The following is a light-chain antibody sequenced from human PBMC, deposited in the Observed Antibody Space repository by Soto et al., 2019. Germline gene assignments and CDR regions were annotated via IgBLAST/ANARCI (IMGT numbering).Light chain of an antibody. CDR1: QSIASSY. CDR2: RTF. V-gene: IGKV3-20*01. Sequence: EIVLTQSPGTLSLSPGERATLSCRASQSIASSYLAWYQQKPGQPPRLLLYRTFNRATGIPDRFSGSGSGTDFTLTISSLQPEDFATYYCQQANSFPLTFGGGTKVEI. CDR3: QQANSFPLT. J-gene: IGKJ4*01.